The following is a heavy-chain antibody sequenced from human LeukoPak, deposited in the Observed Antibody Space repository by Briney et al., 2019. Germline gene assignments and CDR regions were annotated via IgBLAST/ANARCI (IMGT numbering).Heavy chain of an antibody. D-gene: IGHD6-13*01. V-gene: IGHV1-8*01. CDR2: MNPKSNNT. J-gene: IGHJ5*02. CDR1: RYTFTSYD. Sequence: ASVKVSCKASRYTFTSYDVNWERQATGQGLEWMTYMNPKSNNTDSAQKFQGRVTVTKNTSITTAYMELSRLRSDDTAVYYCARERIAAAGNWFDPWGQGTLVTVSS. CDR3: ARERIAAAGNWFDP.